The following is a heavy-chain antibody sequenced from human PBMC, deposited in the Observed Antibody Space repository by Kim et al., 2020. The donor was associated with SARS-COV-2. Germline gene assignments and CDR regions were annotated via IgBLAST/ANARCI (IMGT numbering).Heavy chain of an antibody. V-gene: IGHV3-30*04. CDR1: GFTCSSYA. J-gene: IGHJ4*02. CDR3: ARDELSGYDYWESLFDY. CDR2: ISYDGSNK. Sequence: GGSLRLSCAASGFTCSSYAMHWVRQAPGKGLEWVAVISYDGSNKYYADSVKGRFTISRDNSKNTLYLQMSSLRAEDTAVYYCARDELSGYDYWESLFDYWGQGTLVTVSS. D-gene: IGHD5-12*01.